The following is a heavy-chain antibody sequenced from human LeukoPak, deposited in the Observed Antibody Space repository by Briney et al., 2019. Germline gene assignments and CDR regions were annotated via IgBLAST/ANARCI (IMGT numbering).Heavy chain of an antibody. Sequence: QAGGSLRLSCAASGFPFSSYAMSWVRQAPGKGLEWVSVISGSGGGTYYADSVKGRFTISGDNSKNTVYLQMNSLRAEDTALYYCAKGGVYGDYYFGYWGQGTLVTVSS. CDR3: AKGGVYGDYYFGY. J-gene: IGHJ4*02. CDR1: GFPFSSYA. CDR2: ISGSGGGT. V-gene: IGHV3-23*01. D-gene: IGHD4-17*01.